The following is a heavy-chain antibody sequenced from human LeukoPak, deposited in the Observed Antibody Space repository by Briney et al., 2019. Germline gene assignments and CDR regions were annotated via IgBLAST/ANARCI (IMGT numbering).Heavy chain of an antibody. D-gene: IGHD3-22*01. CDR2: ISNDGSNK. V-gene: IGHV3-30*04. CDR1: GFTFRSYA. Sequence: GGSLRLSCAASGFTFRSYAMHWVRQAPGKGLEWVAVISNDGSNKYYADSVKGRFTISRDNSKNTLYLQMNSLRAEDTAVYYCARGLAYNYDSSAYFLDYWGQGTLVTVSS. CDR3: ARGLAYNYDSSAYFLDY. J-gene: IGHJ4*02.